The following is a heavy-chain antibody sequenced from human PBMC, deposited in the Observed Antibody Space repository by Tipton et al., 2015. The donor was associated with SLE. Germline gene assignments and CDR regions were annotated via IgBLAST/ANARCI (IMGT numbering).Heavy chain of an antibody. CDR1: GGSISSGDYY. D-gene: IGHD1-26*01. Sequence: TLSLTCTVSGGSISSGDYYWSWIRQPPGKGLEWIGYIYYSGSTYYNPSLKSRVTISVDTSKNQFSLKLSSVTAADTAVYYCANSLLDGSYWSSYAFDIWGQGTMVTVSS. CDR2: IYYSGST. V-gene: IGHV4-30-4*08. CDR3: ANSLLDGSYWSSYAFDI. J-gene: IGHJ3*02.